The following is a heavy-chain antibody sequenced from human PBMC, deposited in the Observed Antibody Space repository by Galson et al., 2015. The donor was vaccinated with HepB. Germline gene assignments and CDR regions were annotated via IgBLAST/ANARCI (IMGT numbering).Heavy chain of an antibody. J-gene: IGHJ4*02. CDR2: IYYSGST. CDR1: GGSISSYY. V-gene: IGHV4-59*01. CDR3: ARCASYDSLDY. Sequence: LSLTCTVSGGSISSYYWSWIRQPPGKGLEWIGYIYYSGSTNYNPSLESRVTISVDTSNNQFSLKLTSVTAADTAVYYCARCASYDSLDYWGQGTLVTVSS. D-gene: IGHD3-22*01.